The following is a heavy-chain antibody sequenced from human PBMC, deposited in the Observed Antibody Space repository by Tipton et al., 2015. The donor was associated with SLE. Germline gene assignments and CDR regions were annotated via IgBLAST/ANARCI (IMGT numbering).Heavy chain of an antibody. Sequence: GLVKPSETLSLTCTVSGGSISSFFWSWIRQPAGKGLEWIGRIDTSGSTNYSPSLKSRVTLSIDTSKNQFSLKLSSVTAADTAIYYCASVPLQQWLTYFDYWGQGTLVTVSS. J-gene: IGHJ4*02. V-gene: IGHV4-4*07. CDR2: IDTSGST. CDR3: ASVPLQQWLTYFDY. D-gene: IGHD6-19*01. CDR1: GGSISSFF.